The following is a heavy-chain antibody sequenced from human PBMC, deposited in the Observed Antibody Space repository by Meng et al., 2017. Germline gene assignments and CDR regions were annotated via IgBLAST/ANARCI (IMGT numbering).Heavy chain of an antibody. D-gene: IGHD1-26*01. J-gene: IGHJ4*02. CDR2: INTNTGNP. V-gene: IGHV7-4-1*02. Sequence: GPTLNNLAPTVRVPSKAPRYPSSSYPMNWARQAPGQGLEWMGWINTNTGNPTYAQGFTGRFVFSLDTSVSTAYLQISSLKAEDTAVYYCAREGRVDFDYWGQGTLVTVSS. CDR1: RYPSSSYP. CDR3: AREGRVDFDY.